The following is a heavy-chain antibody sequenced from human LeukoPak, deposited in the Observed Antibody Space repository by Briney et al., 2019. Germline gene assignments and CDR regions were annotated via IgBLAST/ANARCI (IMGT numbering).Heavy chain of an antibody. Sequence: PSETLSLTCAVYGGSFSGYYWSWIRQPPGKGLEWIGEINHSGSTNYNPSLKSRVTISVDTSKNQFSLKLSSVTAADTAVYYCARHRYCSSTSCHSTWDYWGQGTLVTVSS. CDR1: GGSFSGYY. D-gene: IGHD2-2*01. CDR2: INHSGST. J-gene: IGHJ4*02. V-gene: IGHV4-34*01. CDR3: ARHRYCSSTSCHSTWDY.